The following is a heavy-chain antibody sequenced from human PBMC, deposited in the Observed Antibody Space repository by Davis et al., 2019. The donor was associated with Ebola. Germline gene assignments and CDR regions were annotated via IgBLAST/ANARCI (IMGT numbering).Heavy chain of an antibody. J-gene: IGHJ3*02. CDR1: GVTFSSYG. Sequence: PGGSLRLSCAASGVTFSSYGMHWVRQAPGKGLEWVAVISYDGSNKYYADSVKGRFTISRDNSKNTLYLQMNSLRAEDTAVYYCAKITMIVVVTAFDIWGQGTMVTVSS. V-gene: IGHV3-30*18. CDR3: AKITMIVVVTAFDI. CDR2: ISYDGSNK. D-gene: IGHD3-22*01.